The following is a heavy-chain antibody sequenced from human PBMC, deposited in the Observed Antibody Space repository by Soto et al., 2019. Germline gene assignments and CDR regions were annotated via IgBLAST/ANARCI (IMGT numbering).Heavy chain of an antibody. CDR2: IYWSGNT. CDR3: ARGAADYGDAFDI. D-gene: IGHD4-17*01. CDR1: GGSTSSGGYY. Sequence: QVQLQESGPGHVKPSQTLSLTCTVTGGSTSSGGYYWSWIRQHPAKGLEWIGYIYWSGNTYFNPSLKSRVSISVDTSSNQFSLNLTSVTAADTAVYYCARGAADYGDAFDIWGQGTLVTVSS. V-gene: IGHV4-31*03. J-gene: IGHJ3*02.